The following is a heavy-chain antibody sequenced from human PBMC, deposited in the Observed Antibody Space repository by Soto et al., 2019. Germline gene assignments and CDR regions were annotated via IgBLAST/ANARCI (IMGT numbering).Heavy chain of an antibody. CDR3: ATPGNYYGSGSYAFDI. V-gene: IGHV4-39*01. J-gene: IGHJ3*02. CDR1: GGSISSSSYY. D-gene: IGHD3-10*01. Sequence: SETLSLTCTVSGGSISSSSYYWGWIRQPPGKGLEWIGSIYYSGSTYYNPSLKSRVTISVDTSKNQFSLKLSSVTAADTAVYYCATPGNYYGSGSYAFDIWGQGTMVTVSS. CDR2: IYYSGST.